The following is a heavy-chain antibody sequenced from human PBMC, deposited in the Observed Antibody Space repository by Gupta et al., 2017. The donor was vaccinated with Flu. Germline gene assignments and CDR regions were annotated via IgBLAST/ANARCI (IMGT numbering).Heavy chain of an antibody. V-gene: IGHV3-7*01. Sequence: EVQLVESGGDLVQPGGSLRLSCAASGFRFSSYWMSWVRQAPEKGLEWVANINPDGSAKYYVDSVKGRFTISRDNAKSSLYLQMNSLRAEDTAVYYCATHLNWGWDYWGQGTLVTVSS. CDR3: ATHLNWGWDY. CDR1: GFRFSSYW. D-gene: IGHD7-27*01. CDR2: INPDGSAK. J-gene: IGHJ4*02.